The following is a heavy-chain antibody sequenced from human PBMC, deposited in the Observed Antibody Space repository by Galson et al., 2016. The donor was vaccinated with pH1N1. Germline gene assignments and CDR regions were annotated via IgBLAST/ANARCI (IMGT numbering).Heavy chain of an antibody. CDR1: GYTFSIYG. D-gene: IGHD3-16*01. V-gene: IGHV1-18*01. J-gene: IGHJ5*02. CDR2: ISAYSGAT. Sequence: SVKVSCKASGYTFSIYGVTWVRQAPGQGLEWMGWISAYSGATDYAQKFQGGTVIMTTDTSTSTAYVELRSLRSDDTAVYYCARDPWGSSSWYDNWGQGTLVTVSS. CDR3: ARDPWGSSSWYDN.